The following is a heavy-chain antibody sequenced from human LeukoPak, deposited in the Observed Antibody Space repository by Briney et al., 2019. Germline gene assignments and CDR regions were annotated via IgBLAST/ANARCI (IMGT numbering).Heavy chain of an antibody. J-gene: IGHJ6*02. CDR2: ISGYNGNT. Sequence: ASVKVSRKASGYTFTRYGICWVRQAPGQGLEWMGWISGYNGNTKYAQKFQGRVTMTTDTSSSTAYMELGSLRSDDTAMFYCARAFYGDHVWTTKAYFYYGMDVWGQGTPVTVSS. CDR1: GYTFTRYG. V-gene: IGHV1-18*01. D-gene: IGHD4-17*01. CDR3: ARAFYGDHVWTTKAYFYYGMDV.